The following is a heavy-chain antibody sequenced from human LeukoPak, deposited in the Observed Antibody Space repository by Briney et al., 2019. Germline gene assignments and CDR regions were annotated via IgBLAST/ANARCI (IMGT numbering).Heavy chain of an antibody. CDR1: GFTFSSYS. V-gene: IGHV3-21*04. CDR3: ARPAYGDYSYYYYMDV. J-gene: IGHJ6*03. CDR2: ISSSSSYI. D-gene: IGHD4-17*01. Sequence: PGGSLRLSCAASGFTFSSYSMNWVRQAPGKGLEWVSSISSSSSYIYYADSVKGRFTISRDNAKNSLYLQMNSLRAEDTALYYCARPAYGDYSYYYYMDVWGKGTTVTVSS.